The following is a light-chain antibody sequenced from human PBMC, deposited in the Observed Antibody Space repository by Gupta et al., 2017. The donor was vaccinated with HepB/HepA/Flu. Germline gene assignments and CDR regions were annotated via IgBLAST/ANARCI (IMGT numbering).Light chain of an antibody. CDR3: QSYDRSLGGSV. CDR2: DNT. J-gene: IGLJ2*01. Sequence: QSVLTQPPSVSGASGQRVTIPCTGSDSNIGADYDVHWYQQVPGTAPKLLIYDNTYRPSGVPDRFSGSRSGTSASLAITGLQAEDEADYYCQSYDRSLGGSVFGGGTKLTVL. V-gene: IGLV1-40*01. CDR1: DSNIGADYD.